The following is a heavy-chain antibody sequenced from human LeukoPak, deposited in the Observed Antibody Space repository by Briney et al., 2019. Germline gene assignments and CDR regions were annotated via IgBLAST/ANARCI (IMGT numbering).Heavy chain of an antibody. CDR3: ARVGYYADDAFDI. J-gene: IGHJ3*02. D-gene: IGHD3-10*01. Sequence: GGSLRLSCAASGFTFSSYNMNWVRQAPGKGLEWVSSISSSSDYIYYADSVKGRFTISRDNAKNSLYLQMNSLRAEDTAVYYCARVGYYADDAFDIWGQGTMVTVSS. CDR2: ISSSSDYI. V-gene: IGHV3-21*01. CDR1: GFTFSSYN.